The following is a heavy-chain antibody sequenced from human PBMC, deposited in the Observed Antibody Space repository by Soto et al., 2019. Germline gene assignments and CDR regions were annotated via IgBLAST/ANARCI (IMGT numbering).Heavy chain of an antibody. Sequence: ASVQVSCKVSGYPFTTYYIHWVRQAPGQGLEWMGWIDPRSGGTVYEQKFQGGVTMTRDTSISTVYMDLSGLTSDDTALYYCATDDYGIFPYWGQGSLVTVSS. CDR3: ATDDYGIFPY. D-gene: IGHD3-10*01. CDR2: IDPRSGGT. J-gene: IGHJ4*02. V-gene: IGHV1-2*02. CDR1: GYPFTTYY.